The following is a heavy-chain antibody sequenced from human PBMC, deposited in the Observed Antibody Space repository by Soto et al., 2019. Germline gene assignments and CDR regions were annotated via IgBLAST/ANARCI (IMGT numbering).Heavy chain of an antibody. CDR2: ISAYNGNT. CDR3: ARVIVPPGPYCSGGSCYSDYYYMDV. V-gene: IGHV1-18*01. J-gene: IGHJ6*03. Sequence: VKVSCKASGYTFTSYGISWVRQAPGQGLEWMGWISAYNGNTNYAQKLQGRVTMTTDTSTSTAYMELRSLRSDDTAVYYCARVIVPPGPYCSGGSCYSDYYYMDVWGKGTTVTVS. CDR1: GYTFTSYG. D-gene: IGHD2-15*01.